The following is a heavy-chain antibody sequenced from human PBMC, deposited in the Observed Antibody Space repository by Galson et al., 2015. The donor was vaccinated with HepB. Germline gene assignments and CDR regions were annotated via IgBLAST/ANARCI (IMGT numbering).Heavy chain of an antibody. V-gene: IGHV4-38-2*02. CDR2: IYHSGST. CDR3: ARVPRIVGATMGYFDY. Sequence: QVQLQESGPGLVKPSETLSLTCTVSGYSISSGYYWGWIRQPPGKGLEWIGSIYHSGSTYYNPSLKSRVTISVDTSKNQFSLKLSSVTAADTAVYYCARVPRIVGATMGYFDYWGQGTLVTVSS. J-gene: IGHJ4*02. D-gene: IGHD1-26*01. CDR1: GYSISSGYY.